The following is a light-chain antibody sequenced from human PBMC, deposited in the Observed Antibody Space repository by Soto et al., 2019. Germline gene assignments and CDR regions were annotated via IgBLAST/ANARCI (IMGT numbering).Light chain of an antibody. CDR3: QQYNNWPPWT. J-gene: IGKJ1*01. V-gene: IGKV3-15*01. CDR2: GAS. CDR1: HSAASA. Sequence: IVLTQSPATLSVSPWERATLSCRASHSAASAVAWYQQKPGQAPRLLLYGASTRATGIPARFSGSGSGTEFTLTISSLQSEDFAVYYCQQYNNWPPWTFGQGTKVDIK.